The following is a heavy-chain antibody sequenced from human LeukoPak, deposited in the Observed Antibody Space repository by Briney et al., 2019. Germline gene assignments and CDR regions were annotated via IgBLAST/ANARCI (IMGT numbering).Heavy chain of an antibody. D-gene: IGHD3-10*01. Sequence: PGGCLRLSCAASGVTFSNYWMSWVRQAPGKGLERGANIKEDGSEKYYVDSVKGRFTISSDNAKNSLYLQMNSLRAEDTAVYYCARTIRGYWGQGTLVTDSS. V-gene: IGHV3-7*02. J-gene: IGHJ4*02. CDR2: IKEDGSEK. CDR1: GVTFSNYW. CDR3: ARTIRGY.